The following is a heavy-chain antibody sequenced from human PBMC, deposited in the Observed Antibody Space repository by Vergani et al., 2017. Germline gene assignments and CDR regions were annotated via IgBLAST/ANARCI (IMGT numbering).Heavy chain of an antibody. CDR2: IFRSGTT. CDR3: ARVNTETNGHLYYYYYMDV. J-gene: IGHJ6*03. D-gene: IGHD4-11*01. CDR1: GDSLSSSDHY. V-gene: IGHV4-31*03. Sequence: QVQLQESGPGLVKPSQTLSLTCTVSGDSLSSSDHYWSWIRQRSDKGLEWVGHIFRSGTTYYNPSLKSRLIMSVDKSRNQFSLTLNSVTATDTAIYFCARVNTETNGHLYYYYYMDVWGQGTAVTVS.